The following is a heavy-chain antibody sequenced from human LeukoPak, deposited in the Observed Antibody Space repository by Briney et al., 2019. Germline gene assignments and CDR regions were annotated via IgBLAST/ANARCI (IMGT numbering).Heavy chain of an antibody. J-gene: IGHJ4*02. D-gene: IGHD6-13*01. CDR1: GFTFSTYG. CDR2: ISGSGGST. V-gene: IGHV3-23*01. Sequence: GGTLRLSCAASGFTFSTYGMSWVRQAPGKGLEWVSAISGSGGSTYYADSVRGRLTISRDNSKNTLYLQMNSLTAEDTAVYYCATTGYSSRNYWGQGTLVTVSS. CDR3: ATTGYSSRNY.